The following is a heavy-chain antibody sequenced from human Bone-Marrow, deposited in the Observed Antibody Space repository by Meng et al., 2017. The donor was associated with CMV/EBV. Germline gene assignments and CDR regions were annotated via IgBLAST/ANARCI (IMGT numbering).Heavy chain of an antibody. J-gene: IGHJ6*02. V-gene: IGHV1-8*01. D-gene: IGHD2-2*01. CDR1: GYTFTSYD. CDR2: MNPNSGNT. CDR3: AREKGGVGIVVVPAKNYYYGMDV. Sequence: ASVKVSCKASGYTFTSYDINRVRQATGQGLEWMGWMNPNSGNTGYAQKFQGRVTMTRNTSISTAYMELSSLRSEDTAVYYCAREKGGVGIVVVPAKNYYYGMDVWGQGTTVTVSS.